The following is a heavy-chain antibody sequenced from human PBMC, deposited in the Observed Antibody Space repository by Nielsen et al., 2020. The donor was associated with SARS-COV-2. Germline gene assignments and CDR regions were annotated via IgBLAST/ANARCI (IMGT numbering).Heavy chain of an antibody. CDR1: GYTLTELS. V-gene: IGHV1-24*01. CDR3: ARGLRTMIVVVITTRYYYGMDV. Sequence: ASVKVSCKVSGYTLTELSMHWVRQAPGKGLEWMGGFDPEDSDTIYAQKFQGRVTMTRNTSISTAYIELSSLRSEDTAVYYCARGLRTMIVVVITTRYYYGMDVWGQGTTVTVSS. D-gene: IGHD3-22*01. J-gene: IGHJ6*02. CDR2: FDPEDSDT.